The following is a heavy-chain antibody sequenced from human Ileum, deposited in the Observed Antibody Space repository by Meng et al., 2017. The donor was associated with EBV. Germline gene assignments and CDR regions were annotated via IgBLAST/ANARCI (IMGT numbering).Heavy chain of an antibody. CDR1: ADSITNPTG. CDR3: LRGSGGSV. V-gene: IGHV4-4*02. CDR2: LPHRGSS. Sequence: QLRRAGADRVKPSETLSFTVAVSADSITNPTGCVWVPQPTGKGLEWIGELPHRGSSASNPSLKLRVSISIDKSKNPFSLKLTSVTAADTAVYHCLRGSGGSVWGQGTLVTVSS. D-gene: IGHD3-10*01. J-gene: IGHJ1*01.